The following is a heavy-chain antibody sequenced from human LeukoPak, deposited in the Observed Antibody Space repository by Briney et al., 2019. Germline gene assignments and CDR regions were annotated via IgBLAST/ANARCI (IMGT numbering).Heavy chain of an antibody. CDR2: IKQDGSEK. Sequence: PGGSLRLSCAASGFTFSSYWMSWVRQAPGKGLEWVANIKQDGSEKYYVDSVKGRFTISRDNAKNSLYLQMNSLRAEDMAVYYCASCIAAAGYYYYYMDVWGKGTTVTVSS. D-gene: IGHD6-13*01. J-gene: IGHJ6*03. CDR3: ASCIAAAGYYYYYMDV. V-gene: IGHV3-7*01. CDR1: GFTFSSYW.